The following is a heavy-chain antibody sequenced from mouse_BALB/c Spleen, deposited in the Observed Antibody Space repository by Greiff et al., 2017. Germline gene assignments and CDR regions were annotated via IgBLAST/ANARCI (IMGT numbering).Heavy chain of an antibody. V-gene: IGHV2-6-5*01. CDR2: IWGGGST. D-gene: IGHD2-1*01. Sequence: QVQLKESGPGLVAPSQSLSITCTVSGFSLTDYGVSWIRQPPGKGLEWLGVIWGGGSTYYNSALKSRLSISKDNSKSQVFFKMNSLQADDTAIYYCARRGDGNYVDFDYWGQGTTLTVSS. J-gene: IGHJ2*01. CDR1: GFSLTDYG. CDR3: ARRGDGNYVDFDY.